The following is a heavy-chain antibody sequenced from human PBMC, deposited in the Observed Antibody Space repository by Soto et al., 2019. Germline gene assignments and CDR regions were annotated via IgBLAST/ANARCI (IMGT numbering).Heavy chain of an antibody. CDR3: ARGHLAVVPVASWYFYMDV. V-gene: IGHV1-3*01. Sequence: QVQLVQSGAEVEKPGASVKVSCKASGYTFTNYAVHWVRQAPGQRLEWMGWINAGNGNTRYSQKFQGRVTITRDTSARTAYMELSSRRSEDTAVYYCARGHLAVVPVASWYFYMDVWGKGTTVTVSS. J-gene: IGHJ6*03. D-gene: IGHD2-2*01. CDR1: GYTFTNYA. CDR2: INAGNGNT.